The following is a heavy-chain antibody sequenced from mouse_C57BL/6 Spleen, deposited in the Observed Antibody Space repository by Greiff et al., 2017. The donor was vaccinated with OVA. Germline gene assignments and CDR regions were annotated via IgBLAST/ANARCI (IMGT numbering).Heavy chain of an antibody. V-gene: IGHV1-22*01. CDR3: ARSYYGGSYVDYFDY. CDR2: INPNNGGT. Sequence: VQLQQSGPELVKPGASVKMSCKASGYTFTDYNMHWVKQSHGKSLEWIGYINPNNGGTSYNQKFKGKATLTVNKSSSPAYMELRSLTTEYTALYCCARSYYGGSYVDYFDYWGQGTTLTVSS. D-gene: IGHD1-1*01. J-gene: IGHJ2*01. CDR1: GYTFTDYN.